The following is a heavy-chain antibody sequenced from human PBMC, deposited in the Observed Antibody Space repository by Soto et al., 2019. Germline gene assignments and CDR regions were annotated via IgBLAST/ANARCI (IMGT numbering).Heavy chain of an antibody. Sequence: GGSLRLSCATSGFSFNDYAMYWVRQARCQWLEWVAIISSDGHHQFYLDNLRGRFTVSRDNSKNTLYLQMNSLRPEDTAVYYCSRGTYYPQSSGLHADYWGPGTVVTVSS. D-gene: IGHD3-22*01. CDR2: ISSDGHHQ. V-gene: IGHV3-30*03. CDR3: SRGTYYPQSSGLHADY. CDR1: GFSFNDYA. J-gene: IGHJ4*02.